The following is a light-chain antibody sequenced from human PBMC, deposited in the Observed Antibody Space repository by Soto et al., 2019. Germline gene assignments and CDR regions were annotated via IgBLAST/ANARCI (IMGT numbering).Light chain of an antibody. J-gene: IGKJ1*01. CDR2: DAS. CDR1: QSISSW. Sequence: DIQMTQSPSTLWRSXGDRVTISXXASQSISSWLAWYQQKPGKAPKLLIYDASSLESGVPSRFSGSGSGTEFTLTISSLQPDDFATYYCQQYNSYSGTFGQGTKVDNK. V-gene: IGKV1-5*01. CDR3: QQYNSYSGT.